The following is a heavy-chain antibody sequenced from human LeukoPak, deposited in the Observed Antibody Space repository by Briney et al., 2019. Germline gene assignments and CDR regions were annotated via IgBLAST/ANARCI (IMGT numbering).Heavy chain of an antibody. Sequence: PGGSLRLSCAASGFTFSSYNMNWVRQAPGKGLEWVSSITSSSSYIYYADSVKGGFTISRDNAKNSLYLQKNSLRAEDTAVYYCARDPYSGRYGDYYYYYMDVWGKGTTVTISS. CDR2: ITSSSSYI. V-gene: IGHV3-21*01. CDR3: ARDPYSGRYGDYYYYYMDV. J-gene: IGHJ6*03. CDR1: GFTFSSYN. D-gene: IGHD1-26*01.